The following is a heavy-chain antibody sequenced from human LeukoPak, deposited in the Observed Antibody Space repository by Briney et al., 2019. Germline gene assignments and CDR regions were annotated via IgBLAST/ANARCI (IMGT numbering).Heavy chain of an antibody. CDR3: ARGSGANYYYYGMDV. D-gene: IGHD2-15*01. CDR2: IYYSGST. CDR1: GGSISSYY. Sequence: SETLSLTCSVSGGSISSYYWSWIRQPPGKGLEWIGYIYYSGSTNCNPSLKSRVTISVDTSKNQFSLKLSSVTAADTAVYYCARGSGANYYYYGMDVWGQGTTVTVSS. J-gene: IGHJ6*02. V-gene: IGHV4-59*08.